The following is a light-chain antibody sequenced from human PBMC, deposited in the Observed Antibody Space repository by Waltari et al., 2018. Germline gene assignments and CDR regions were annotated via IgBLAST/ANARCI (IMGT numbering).Light chain of an antibody. Sequence: DIVMTQSPDSLAVSLGERGPINCKSTQSVFHSSDSKNYLTWYQQKPGQPPKLLIYWASTRQSGVPDRFSGSGSGTDFTLTISSLQAEDVALYYCQQHYSSPLTFGGGTKVEIQ. V-gene: IGKV4-1*01. J-gene: IGKJ4*01. CDR2: WAS. CDR1: QSVFHSSDSKNY. CDR3: QQHYSSPLT.